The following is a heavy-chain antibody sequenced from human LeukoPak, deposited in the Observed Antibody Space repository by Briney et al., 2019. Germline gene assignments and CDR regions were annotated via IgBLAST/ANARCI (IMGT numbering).Heavy chain of an antibody. Sequence: SETLSLTCTVSGASINDYYWSWILQPPGEGLEWIGYFYSRGNTKYNPSLKSRVTISIDTAKNQFSLKLSSVTPADTAVYYCAGEGGNWFDPWGQGTLVTVSS. CDR3: AGEGGNWFDP. J-gene: IGHJ5*02. CDR1: GASINDYY. V-gene: IGHV4-59*01. CDR2: FYSRGNT. D-gene: IGHD1-26*01.